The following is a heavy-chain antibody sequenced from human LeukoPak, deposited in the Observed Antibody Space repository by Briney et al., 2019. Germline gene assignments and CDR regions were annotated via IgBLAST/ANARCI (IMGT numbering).Heavy chain of an antibody. CDR1: GGSISSYY. J-gene: IGHJ2*01. V-gene: IGHV4-59*08. D-gene: IGHD3-16*01. CDR2: ISDIGSI. Sequence: PSETLSLTCTVSGGSISSYYWSWIRQPPGKGLEWIAYISDIGSINYNPSLKSRVTISLDTSKNQFSLKLTSVSAADTAVYYCAGLKLGAYFDLWGRGTLVTVSS. CDR3: AGLKLGAYFDL.